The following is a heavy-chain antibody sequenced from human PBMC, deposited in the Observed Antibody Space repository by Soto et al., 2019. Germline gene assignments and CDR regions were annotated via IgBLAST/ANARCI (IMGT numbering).Heavy chain of an antibody. D-gene: IGHD5-12*01. J-gene: IGHJ6*02. CDR2: TYYRSKWYN. CDR3: ARAEVEWLRYYYYYGMDV. V-gene: IGHV6-1*01. CDR1: GDSVSSNSAA. Sequence: SQTLSLTCAISGDSVSSNSAAWNWIRQSPSRSLEWLGRTYYRSKWYNDYAVSVKSRITINPDTSKNQFSLQLNSVTPEDTAVYYCARAEVEWLRYYYYYGMDVWGQGTTVTVSS.